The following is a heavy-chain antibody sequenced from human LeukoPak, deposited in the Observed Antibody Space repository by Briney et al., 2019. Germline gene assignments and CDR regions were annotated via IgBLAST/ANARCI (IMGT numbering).Heavy chain of an antibody. D-gene: IGHD2-2*01. V-gene: IGHV3-53*01. Sequence: VGSLRLSCAASVFTVSSTYMTWVGQAAGKGVEGVSFSYRCGWTFYSDSVKGRFTIYRDTSKNTLHLQMNSLRAEDTAVYYCARGYCSGTTCPWNFDYWGPGTLVTVSS. CDR2: SYRCGWT. CDR1: VFTVSSTY. J-gene: IGHJ4*02. CDR3: ARGYCSGTTCPWNFDY.